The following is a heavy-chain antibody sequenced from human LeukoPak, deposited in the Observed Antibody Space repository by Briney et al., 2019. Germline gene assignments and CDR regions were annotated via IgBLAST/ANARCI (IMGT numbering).Heavy chain of an antibody. J-gene: IGHJ6*02. V-gene: IGHV3-7*01. Sequence: PGGSLTLSCAASGFPFSPDWMSWVRQAPGKGLEWVAMIKKSGSETHYVDSVKGRFTISRDNAKNTLDLQMNSLRAEDTAIYYCAREQTTLVLYGMDVWGQGTTVTVSS. CDR3: AREQTTLVLYGMDV. CDR2: IKKSGSET. CDR1: GFPFSPDW. D-gene: IGHD1-14*01.